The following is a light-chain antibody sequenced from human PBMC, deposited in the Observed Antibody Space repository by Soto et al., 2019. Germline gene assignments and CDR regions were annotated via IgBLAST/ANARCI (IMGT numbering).Light chain of an antibody. CDR1: SCNIGNNY. CDR2: DNN. J-gene: IGLJ1*01. V-gene: IGLV1-51*01. Sequence: QSVLSQPPAVSAAPGHKVTISCSASSCNIGNNYVSWYQQLPGTAPKLPIYDNNKRPSGIPDRFSGSKSGTSATLGITGLXTGDEAAYYCGTWDSSMSAYVFGTGTKVTVL. CDR3: GTWDSSMSAYV.